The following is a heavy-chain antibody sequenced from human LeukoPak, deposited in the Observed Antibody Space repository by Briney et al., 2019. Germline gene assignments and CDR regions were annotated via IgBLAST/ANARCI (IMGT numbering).Heavy chain of an antibody. D-gene: IGHD1-7*01. V-gene: IGHV3-30-3*01. CDR1: GFTFSSYA. CDR3: ARDSPQTGTTPNAFDI. CDR2: ISYDGSNK. J-gene: IGHJ3*02. Sequence: GRSLRLSCAASGFTFSSYAMHRVRQAPGKGLEWVAVISYDGSNKYYADSVKGRFTISRDNSKNTLYLQMNSLRAEDTAVYYCARDSPQTGTTPNAFDIWGQGTMVTVSS.